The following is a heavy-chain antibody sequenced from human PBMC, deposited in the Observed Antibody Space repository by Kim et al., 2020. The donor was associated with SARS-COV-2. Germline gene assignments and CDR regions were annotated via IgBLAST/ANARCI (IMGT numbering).Heavy chain of an antibody. CDR1: GGSISSGGYY. V-gene: IGHV4-31*03. CDR2: IYYSGST. D-gene: IGHD3-10*01. Sequence: SETLSLTCTVSGGSISSGGYYWSWIRQHPGKGLEGIGYIYYSGSTYYNPSLKSRVTISVDTSKNQFSLKLSSVTAADTAVYYCARGWEFYGSGSYLDYWGQGTLVTVSS. CDR3: ARGWEFYGSGSYLDY. J-gene: IGHJ4*02.